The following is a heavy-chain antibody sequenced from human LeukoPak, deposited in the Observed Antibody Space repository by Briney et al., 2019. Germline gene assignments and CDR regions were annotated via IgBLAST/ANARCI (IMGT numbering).Heavy chain of an antibody. CDR3: ARDRDVYSGYDYLRRFDY. V-gene: IGHV1-18*01. CDR2: ISAYNGNT. CDR1: GYTFTSYG. J-gene: IGHJ4*02. D-gene: IGHD5-12*01. Sequence: ASVKVSCKASGYTFTSYGIRWVRQAPGQGLEWMGWISAYNGNTNYAQKLQGRVTMTTDTSTSTAYMELRSLRSDDTAVYYCARDRDVYSGYDYLRRFDYWGQGTLVTVSS.